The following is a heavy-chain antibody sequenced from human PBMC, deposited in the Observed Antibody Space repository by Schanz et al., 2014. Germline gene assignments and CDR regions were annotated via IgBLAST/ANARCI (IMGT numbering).Heavy chain of an antibody. D-gene: IGHD4-17*01. CDR3: ARTIAYGGSSGYFDY. CDR2: IIPILGIA. V-gene: IGHV1-69*02. CDR1: GGTFNSYT. J-gene: IGHJ4*02. Sequence: VQLEQSGAEVKKPGSSVKVSCKASGGTFNSYTINWVRQAPGQGLEWMGRIIPILGIANYAQKFQGRVTVTRDTSTSTVYMELNSLRSEDTAVYYCARTIAYGGSSGYFDYWGQGTLVTVSS.